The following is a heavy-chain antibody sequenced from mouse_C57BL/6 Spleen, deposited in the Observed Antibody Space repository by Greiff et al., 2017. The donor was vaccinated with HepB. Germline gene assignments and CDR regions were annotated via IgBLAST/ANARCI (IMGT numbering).Heavy chain of an antibody. CDR1: GYTFTSYW. CDR2: IDPSDSYT. D-gene: IGHD2-12*01. J-gene: IGHJ2*01. Sequence: QVQLQQPGAELVMPGASVKLSCKASGYTFTSYWMHWVKQRPGPGLEWIGEIDPSDSYTNYNQKFKGKSTLTVDKSSSTAYMQLSSLTSEDSAVYYCARKVGGYDEGFYYFDYWGQGTTLTVSS. V-gene: IGHV1-69*01. CDR3: ARKVGGYDEGFYYFDY.